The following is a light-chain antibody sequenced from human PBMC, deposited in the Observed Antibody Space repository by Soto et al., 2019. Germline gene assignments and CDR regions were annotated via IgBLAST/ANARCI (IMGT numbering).Light chain of an antibody. Sequence: QSVLTQPPSASGTPGQRVTISCSGSSSNIGSNTINWYQQLPGTAPKLLIYTNNQRPSGVPDRFSGSKSGTSASLAISGLKSEDGAVYYCPAWDDSLNGVVFGGGTNLTVL. CDR3: PAWDDSLNGVV. CDR1: SSNIGSNT. V-gene: IGLV1-44*01. J-gene: IGLJ2*01. CDR2: TNN.